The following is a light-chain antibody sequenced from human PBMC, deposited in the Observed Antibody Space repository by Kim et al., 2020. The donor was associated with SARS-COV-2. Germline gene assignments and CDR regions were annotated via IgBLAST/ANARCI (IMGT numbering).Light chain of an antibody. CDR2: SND. CDR1: NSHIGSNP. J-gene: IGLJ3*02. V-gene: IGLV1-44*01. CDR3: AVWDDSLNGRV. Sequence: QSVLVQPPSASGTPGQRVTISCSGINSHIGSNPISWYQQAPGAAPKLLIYSNDQRPSGVPARFSGSKSGASASLAISVLQSEDEADYYCAVWDDSLNGRVFGGGTQLSVL.